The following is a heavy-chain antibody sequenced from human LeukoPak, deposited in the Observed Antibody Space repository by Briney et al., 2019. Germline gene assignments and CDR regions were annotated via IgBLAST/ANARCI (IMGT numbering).Heavy chain of an antibody. Sequence: SETLSLTCTVSGGSISSYYWSWIRQPAGKGLEWIGRIYTSGSTNYNPSLKSRVTMSVDTSRNQFSLKLSFVTAADTAVYYCARHYDSYFYYYLDLWGTGTTVTVSS. D-gene: IGHD4-17*01. CDR3: ARHYDSYFYYYLDL. V-gene: IGHV4-4*07. CDR1: GGSISSYY. CDR2: IYTSGST. J-gene: IGHJ6*03.